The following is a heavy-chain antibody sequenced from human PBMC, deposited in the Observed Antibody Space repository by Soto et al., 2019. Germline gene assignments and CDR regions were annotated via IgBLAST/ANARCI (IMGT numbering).Heavy chain of an antibody. V-gene: IGHV4-38-2*02. CDR2: ILHSGST. CDR3: ARDISASDGDY. J-gene: IGHJ4*02. D-gene: IGHD2-21*01. Sequence: SETLSLTCSVSGYSISSGYYWGWIRQAPGKGLEWIGNILHSGSTYYNPSLESRVTISIDTSKNQFSLRLTSVTAADTAIYYCARDISASDGDYWGQGTLVTVSS. CDR1: GYSISSGYY.